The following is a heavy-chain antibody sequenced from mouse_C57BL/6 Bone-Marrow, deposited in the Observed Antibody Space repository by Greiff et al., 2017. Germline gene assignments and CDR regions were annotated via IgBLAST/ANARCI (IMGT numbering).Heavy chain of an antibody. CDR3: ARRGWLDRYVDV. V-gene: IGHV2-9-1*01. Sequence: QVQLQESGPGLVAPSQSLSITCTVSGFSLTSYAISWVRQPPGKGLEWLGVIWTGGGTNYNLAIKYRLSISKANSKSQAFLKMNRLQTDDTARYDCARRGWLDRYVDVWGTGTTVTVTS. CDR2: IWTGGGT. D-gene: IGHD2-3*01. CDR1: GFSLTSYA. J-gene: IGHJ1*03.